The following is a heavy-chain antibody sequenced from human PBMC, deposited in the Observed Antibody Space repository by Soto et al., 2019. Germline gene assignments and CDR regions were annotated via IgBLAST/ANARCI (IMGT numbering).Heavy chain of an antibody. CDR3: AKDQYSSSRRNYYYGMDV. D-gene: IGHD6-6*01. Sequence: PXGSLRLSCAASGFTLSSYGMHWVRQAPGKGLEWVAVISYDGSNKYYADSVKGRFTISRDNSKNTLYLQMNSLRAEDTAVYYCAKDQYSSSRRNYYYGMDVWGQGTTVTVSS. V-gene: IGHV3-30*18. CDR1: GFTLSSYG. CDR2: ISYDGSNK. J-gene: IGHJ6*02.